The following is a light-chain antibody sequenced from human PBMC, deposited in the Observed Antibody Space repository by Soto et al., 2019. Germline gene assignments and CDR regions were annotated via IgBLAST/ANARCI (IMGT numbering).Light chain of an antibody. J-gene: IGKJ4*01. V-gene: IGKV3-15*01. CDR3: HPSNHRGLT. Sequence: ESVLTESPGTLARCAGERATLSWRASQSVSSYLAWYQQKPGQAPRLLIYDASTRATGVPTRFSGSRSGAQFTLAVSALLSNPLAVSMCHPSNHRGLTIAGGTKVDIK. CDR2: DAS. CDR1: QSVSSY.